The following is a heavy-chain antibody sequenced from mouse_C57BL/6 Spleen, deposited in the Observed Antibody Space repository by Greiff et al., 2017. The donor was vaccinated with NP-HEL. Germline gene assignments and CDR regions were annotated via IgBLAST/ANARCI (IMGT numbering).Heavy chain of an antibody. Sequence: EVKLEESGPELVKPGDSVKISCKASGYSFTGYFMNWVMQSHGKSLEWIGRINPYNGDTFYNQKFKGKATLTVDKSSSTAHMELRSLTSEDSAVYYCARSYSNYGAMDYWGQGTSVTVSS. CDR2: INPYNGDT. CDR1: GYSFTGYF. V-gene: IGHV1-20*01. CDR3: ARSYSNYGAMDY. D-gene: IGHD2-5*01. J-gene: IGHJ4*01.